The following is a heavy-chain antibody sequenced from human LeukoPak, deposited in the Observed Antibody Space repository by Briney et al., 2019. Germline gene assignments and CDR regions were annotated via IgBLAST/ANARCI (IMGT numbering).Heavy chain of an antibody. CDR3: AREGYSSGWSIRDY. J-gene: IGHJ4*02. CDR2: IYTSGST. CDR1: GGSISSYY. Sequence: SETLSLTCTVSGGSISSYYWSWIRQPAGKGLEWIGRIYTSGSTNYNPSLKSRATMSVDTSKNQFSLKLSSVTAADTAVYYCAREGYSSGWSIRDYWGQGTLVTVSS. D-gene: IGHD6-19*01. V-gene: IGHV4-4*07.